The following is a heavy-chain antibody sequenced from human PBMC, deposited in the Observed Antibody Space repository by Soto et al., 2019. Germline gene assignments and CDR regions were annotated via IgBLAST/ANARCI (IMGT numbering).Heavy chain of an antibody. Sequence: GGSLRLSCAVSGFTFDDNAMHWVRQAPEKGLEWVSGINWKSDIGYADSVKGRFTLSIDNAENSLYLQMNSLRAEDTALYYCAISQDRGGRTTFIYWGQGTQVTVSS. D-gene: IGHD3-16*01. CDR2: INWKSDI. V-gene: IGHV3-9*01. CDR1: GFTFDDNA. CDR3: AISQDRGGRTTFIY. J-gene: IGHJ4*02.